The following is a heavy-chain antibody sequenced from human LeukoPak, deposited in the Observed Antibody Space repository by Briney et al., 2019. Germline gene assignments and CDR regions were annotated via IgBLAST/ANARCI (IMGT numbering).Heavy chain of an antibody. V-gene: IGHV1-24*01. D-gene: IGHD6-19*01. CDR2: FDAEDGET. Sequence: ASVKVSCKVSGYTLTELSMHWVRQAPGKGLEWMGGFDAEDGETIYAQKFQGRVTMTEDTSTDTAYMELSSLRSEDTAVYYCATFQIAVAGTRLHYRGQGTLVTVSS. CDR1: GYTLTELS. J-gene: IGHJ4*02. CDR3: ATFQIAVAGTRLHY.